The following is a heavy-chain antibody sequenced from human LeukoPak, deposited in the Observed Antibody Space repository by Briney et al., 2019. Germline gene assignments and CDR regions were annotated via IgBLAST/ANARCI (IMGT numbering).Heavy chain of an antibody. V-gene: IGHV4-30-2*01. D-gene: IGHD3-22*01. CDR1: GGSISSGGYS. CDR2: IYHSGST. J-gene: IGHJ3*02. CDR3: ARDGYYYDSSGYNPFGAFDI. Sequence: SQTLSLTCAVSGGSISSGGYSWSWIRQPPGKGLEWIGYIYHSGSTHYNPSLKSRVTISVDKSKNQFSLKLSSVTAADTAVYYCARDGYYYDSSGYNPFGAFDIWGQGTMVTVSS.